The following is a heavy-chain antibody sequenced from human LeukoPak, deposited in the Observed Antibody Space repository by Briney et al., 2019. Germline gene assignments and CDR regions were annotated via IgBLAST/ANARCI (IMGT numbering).Heavy chain of an antibody. J-gene: IGHJ4*02. CDR3: ARVRYSSRSDRDYFDY. CDR1: GGSISSGDYY. Sequence: PSETLSLTCTVSGGSISSGDYYWSWIRRPPGRGLEWIGYIYYSGSTYYNPSLKSRVTISVDTSKNQFSLRLSSVTAADTAVYYCARVRYSSRSDRDYFDYWGQGTLVTVSS. D-gene: IGHD6-13*01. V-gene: IGHV4-30-4*01. CDR2: IYYSGST.